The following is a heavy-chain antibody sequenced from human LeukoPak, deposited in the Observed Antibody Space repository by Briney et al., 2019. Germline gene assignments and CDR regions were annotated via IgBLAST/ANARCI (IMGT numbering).Heavy chain of an antibody. V-gene: IGHV4-59*01. Sequence: SETLFLTCTVSGGSISSYYWSWIRQPPGKGLEWIGYIYYSGSTNYNPSLKSRVTISVDTSKNQFSLKLSSVTAADTAVYYCARRAAAGTSSGWKYYYYMDVWGKGTTVTVSS. D-gene: IGHD6-13*01. CDR1: GGSISSYY. J-gene: IGHJ6*03. CDR3: ARRAAAGTSSGWKYYYYMDV. CDR2: IYYSGST.